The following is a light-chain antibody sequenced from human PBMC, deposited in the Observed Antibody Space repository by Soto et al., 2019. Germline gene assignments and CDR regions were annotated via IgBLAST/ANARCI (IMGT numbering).Light chain of an antibody. V-gene: IGLV2-14*03. CDR3: SSYTSSGTVV. CDR2: GVT. J-gene: IGLJ3*02. CDR1: SSDVGGYNY. Sequence: QSALTQPASVSGSPGQSITISCTGTSSDVGGYNYVCWYQQHPGKAPKLIIYGVTNRPSGVSNHFSGSKSGNTASLSISGLQAEDEADYYCSSYTSSGTVVFGGGTKLT.